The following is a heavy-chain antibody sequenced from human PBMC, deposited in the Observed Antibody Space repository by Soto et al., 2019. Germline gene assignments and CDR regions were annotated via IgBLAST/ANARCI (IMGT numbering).Heavy chain of an antibody. CDR3: ARDRPYSSSWDNWFDP. CDR2: ISAYNGNT. D-gene: IGHD6-13*01. V-gene: IGHV1-18*01. Sequence: RASVKVSCKASGYTFTSYGIGWVRQAPGQGLEWMGWISAYNGNTNYAQKLQGRVTMTTDTSTSTAYMELRSLRSDDTAVYYCARDRPYSSSWDNWFDPWGQGTLVTVSS. J-gene: IGHJ5*02. CDR1: GYTFTSYG.